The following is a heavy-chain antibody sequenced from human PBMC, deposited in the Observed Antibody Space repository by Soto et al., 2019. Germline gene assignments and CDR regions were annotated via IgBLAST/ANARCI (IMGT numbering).Heavy chain of an antibody. Sequence: QVQLVESGGGVVQPGRSLRLSCAASGFTFSSYGMHWVRQAPGKGLEWVAVISYDGSNKYYADSVKGRFTISRDNSKNTLYLQMNSLRAEDTAVYYCAEANGWFGEFRWFDPWGQGTLVTVSS. CDR1: GFTFSSYG. V-gene: IGHV3-30*18. CDR2: ISYDGSNK. D-gene: IGHD3-10*01. CDR3: AEANGWFGEFRWFDP. J-gene: IGHJ5*02.